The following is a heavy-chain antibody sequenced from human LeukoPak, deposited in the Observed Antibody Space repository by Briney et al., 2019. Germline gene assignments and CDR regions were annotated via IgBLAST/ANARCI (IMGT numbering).Heavy chain of an antibody. CDR3: ARGAYSYDLGFDY. V-gene: IGHV1-69*13. J-gene: IGHJ4*02. D-gene: IGHD5-18*01. Sequence: SVKVSCTASGGTFSSYAISWVRQSPGQGLEWMGGIIPIFGTANYAQKFQGRVTITADESTSTAYMELSSLRSEDTAVYYRARGAYSYDLGFDYWGQGTLVTVSS. CDR2: IIPIFGTA. CDR1: GGTFSSYA.